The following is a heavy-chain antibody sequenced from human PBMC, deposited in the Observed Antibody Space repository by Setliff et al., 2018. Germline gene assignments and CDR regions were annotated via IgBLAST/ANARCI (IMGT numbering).Heavy chain of an antibody. CDR1: GGIFNSFS. CDR2: IIPLFETT. J-gene: IGHJ4*02. D-gene: IGHD6-13*01. V-gene: IGHV1-69*06. CDR3: ARRGMSSSWFQGYFDY. Sequence: ASVKVSCKASGGIFNSFSITWVRQAPGQGLEWMGRIIPLFETTNYVEKFQGRVTITADKSTSTAYMELSRLTSEDTAVYYCARRGMSSSWFQGYFDYWGQGTLVTVSS.